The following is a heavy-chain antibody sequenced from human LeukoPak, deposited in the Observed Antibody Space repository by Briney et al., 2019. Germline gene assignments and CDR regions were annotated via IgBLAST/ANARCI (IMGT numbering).Heavy chain of an antibody. V-gene: IGHV3-11*04. CDR2: ISSSGSTI. CDR1: GFTFSDYY. Sequence: GGSLRLSCAASGFTFSDYYMSWIRQAPGKGLEWVSYISSSGSTIYYADSVKGRFTISRDNAKNSLYLQMNSLRAEDTAVYYCARFSLIQLWLNGAFDIWGQGTMVTVSS. D-gene: IGHD5-18*01. J-gene: IGHJ3*02. CDR3: ARFSLIQLWLNGAFDI.